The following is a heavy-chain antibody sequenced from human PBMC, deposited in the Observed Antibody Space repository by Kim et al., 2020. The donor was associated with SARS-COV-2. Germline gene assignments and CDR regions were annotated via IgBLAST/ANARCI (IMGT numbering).Heavy chain of an antibody. V-gene: IGHV4-34*01. D-gene: IGHD5-18*01. CDR1: GGSFSGYY. Sequence: SETLSLTCAVYGGSFSGYYWSWIRQPPGKGLEWIGEINHSGSTNYNPSLKSRVTISVDTSKNQFSLKLSSVTAADTAVYYCARLGRKGYSYGYVRPPFDYWGQGTLVTVSS. CDR3: ARLGRKGYSYGYVRPPFDY. J-gene: IGHJ4*02. CDR2: INHSGST.